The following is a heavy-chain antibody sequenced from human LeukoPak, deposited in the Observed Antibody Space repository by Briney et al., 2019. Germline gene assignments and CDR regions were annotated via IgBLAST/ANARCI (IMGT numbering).Heavy chain of an antibody. CDR2: ITYDGSNK. V-gene: IGHV3-30*19. Sequence: GGSLRLSCAASGFTFNIFGMHWVRQAPGKGLEWVTFITYDGSNKYYADSVKGRFTISRDNSKNTLYLQVNSLRPEDTAVYYCAREQLVRGAFDIWGQGTMVTVSS. J-gene: IGHJ3*02. CDR3: AREQLVRGAFDI. CDR1: GFTFNIFG. D-gene: IGHD6-13*01.